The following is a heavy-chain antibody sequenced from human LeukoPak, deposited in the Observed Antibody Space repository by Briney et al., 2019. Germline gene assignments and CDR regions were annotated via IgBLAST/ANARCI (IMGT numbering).Heavy chain of an antibody. D-gene: IGHD6-13*01. V-gene: IGHV1-18*01. J-gene: IGHJ6*02. CDR2: ISAYNGNT. CDR1: GYTFTSYG. Sequence: GSVKLSCTASGYTFTSYGISWVRQAPGQGLEWMGWISAYNGNTNYAQKLQGRVTMTTDTSTSTAYMELRSLRSDDTAVYYCAVAADTYFDYGMDAWGQGTTVTVSS. CDR3: AVAADTYFDYGMDA.